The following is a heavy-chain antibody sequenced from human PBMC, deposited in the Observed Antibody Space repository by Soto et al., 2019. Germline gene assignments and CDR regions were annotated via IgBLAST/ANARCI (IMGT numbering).Heavy chain of an antibody. J-gene: IGHJ4*02. CDR3: ARSSSGWAYIDY. CDR1: GFTFNSYW. Sequence: EVQLVESGGGLVQPGGFLRLSCAASGFTFNSYWMHWVRQAPGKGLVWVSRINSDGSSTSYADSVKGRFTISRDNAKSTLYLQMNSLRAEDTAVYYCARSSSGWAYIDYWGQGTLVTVSS. D-gene: IGHD6-19*01. CDR2: INSDGSST. V-gene: IGHV3-74*01.